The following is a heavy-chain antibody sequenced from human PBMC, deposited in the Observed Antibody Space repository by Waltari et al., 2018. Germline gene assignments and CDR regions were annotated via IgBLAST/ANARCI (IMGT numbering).Heavy chain of an antibody. CDR2: IYYSGST. V-gene: IGHV4-59*01. Sequence: QVQLQESGPGLVKPSETLSLTCTVSGGSISSYYWSWIRQPPGKGLEWIGYIYYSGSTNYNPSLKSRVTISVDTSKNQFSLKLSSVTAADTAVYYCARGLGGATIHNFDYWGQGTLVTVSS. D-gene: IGHD5-12*01. J-gene: IGHJ4*02. CDR1: GGSISSYY. CDR3: ARGLGGATIHNFDY.